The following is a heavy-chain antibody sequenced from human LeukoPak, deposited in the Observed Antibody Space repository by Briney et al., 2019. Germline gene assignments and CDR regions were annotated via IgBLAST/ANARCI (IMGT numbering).Heavy chain of an antibody. J-gene: IGHJ6*02. V-gene: IGHV3-30-3*01. D-gene: IGHD6-6*01. CDR3: ARAQRSSSSNYYYGMDV. Sequence: GGSLRLSCAASGFTFSSYAMHWVRQAPGKELEWVAVISYDGSNKYYADSVKGRFTISRDNSKNTLYLQMNSLRAEDTAVYYCARAQRSSSSNYYYGMDVWGQGTTVTVSS. CDR1: GFTFSSYA. CDR2: ISYDGSNK.